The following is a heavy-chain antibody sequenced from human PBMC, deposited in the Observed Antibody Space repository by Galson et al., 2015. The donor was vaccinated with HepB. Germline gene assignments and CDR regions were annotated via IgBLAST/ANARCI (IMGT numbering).Heavy chain of an antibody. D-gene: IGHD3-16*01. CDR2: MAYSGST. V-gene: IGHV4-59*11. CDR1: TDSISSHY. CDR3: ARGLQSNYYYYYYMGV. Sequence: LSLTCSVSTDSISSHYWGWVRQPPGKGLEWIGYMAYSGSTEYNPSLKSRVSISIDTSQKQVSLRLTSVTAADTAVYYCARGLQSNYYYYYYMGVWGKGTTVTVSS. J-gene: IGHJ6*03.